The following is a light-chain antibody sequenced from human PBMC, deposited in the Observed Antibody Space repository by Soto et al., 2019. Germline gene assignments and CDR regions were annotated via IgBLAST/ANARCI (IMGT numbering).Light chain of an antibody. CDR1: QEISNY. Sequence: DIQMIQSPSSLSASVGDRVTITCQASQEISNYLNWYQQKPGKAPKLLIYDASNLERGVPSRVSGRGSGTDFTFTISSLQPEDFATYYCQQYDHLPRTFGQGTKMEIK. CDR3: QQYDHLPRT. V-gene: IGKV1-33*01. CDR2: DAS. J-gene: IGKJ1*01.